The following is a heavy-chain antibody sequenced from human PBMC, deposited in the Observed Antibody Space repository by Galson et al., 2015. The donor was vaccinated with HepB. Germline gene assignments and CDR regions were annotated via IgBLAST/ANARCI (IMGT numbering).Heavy chain of an antibody. Sequence: SLRLSCAASGFTFSSYGMHWVRQAPGKGLEWVAVISYDGSNKYYADSVKGRFTISRDNSKNTLYLQMNSLRAEDTAVYYCAKSYDFWSGYYWFDPWGQGTLVTVSS. CDR1: GFTFSSYG. CDR3: AKSYDFWSGYYWFDP. J-gene: IGHJ5*02. D-gene: IGHD3-3*01. CDR2: ISYDGSNK. V-gene: IGHV3-30*18.